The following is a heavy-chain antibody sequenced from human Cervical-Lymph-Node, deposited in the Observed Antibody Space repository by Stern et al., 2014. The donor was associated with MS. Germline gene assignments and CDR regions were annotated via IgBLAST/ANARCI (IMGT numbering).Heavy chain of an antibody. V-gene: IGHV4-30-4*01. CDR2: IHYSGTT. CDR1: GGSISSGEYY. Sequence: QLVQSGPGLVKPSQTLSLTCAVSGGSISSGEYYWSWIRQSPGKGLEWIGYIHYSGTTYYNPSLKSRVTISVDTSKNQFSLKLSSVTAADTAVYYCSRDADAYSLVFGYWGRGTLVTVSS. CDR3: SRDADAYSLVFGY. D-gene: IGHD5-24*01. J-gene: IGHJ4*02.